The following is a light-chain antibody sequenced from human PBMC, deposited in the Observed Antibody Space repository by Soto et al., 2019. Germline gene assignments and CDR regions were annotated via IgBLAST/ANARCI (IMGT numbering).Light chain of an antibody. V-gene: IGKV3-11*01. J-gene: IGKJ1*01. CDR2: DVF. Sequence: EIVLTQSPATLSLSLGERATLSCRASQSVSSYLAWYQQKPGQGPRLLIYDVFNRATGIPARFSGSGSGTDFTLTISSLEPEDFAAYYCQQRVNLPTFGRRTNVDIK. CDR1: QSVSSY. CDR3: QQRVNLPT.